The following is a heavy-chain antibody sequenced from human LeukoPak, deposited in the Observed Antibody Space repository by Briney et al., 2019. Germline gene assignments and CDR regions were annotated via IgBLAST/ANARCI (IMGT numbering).Heavy chain of an antibody. CDR3: ARDLAFYGSGKNGMDV. V-gene: IGHV3-30-3*01. CDR1: GFTFSSYA. Sequence: PGRSLRLSCAASGFTFSSYAMHWVRQAPGKGLEWVAVISYDGSNKYYADSVKGRFTISRDNSKNTLYLQMNSLRAEDTAVYYCARDLAFYGSGKNGMDVWGQGTTVTVSS. J-gene: IGHJ6*02. CDR2: ISYDGSNK. D-gene: IGHD3-10*01.